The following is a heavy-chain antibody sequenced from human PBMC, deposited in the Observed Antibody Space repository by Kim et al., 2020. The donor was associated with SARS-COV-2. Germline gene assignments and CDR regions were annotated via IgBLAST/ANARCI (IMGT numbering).Heavy chain of an antibody. D-gene: IGHD2-21*01. Sequence: GGSLRLSCAASGFTFTKVWLSWVRQAPGKGLEWVGRIRSKADGGTADYAAPVKGRFTISSDDSKNTLYLQMNGLRAEDTAFYHCTTDYARIGGLCDGETWYLALRWRQGTLVTVSS. V-gene: IGHV3-15*01. CDR3: TTDYARIGGLCDGETWYLALR. CDR2: IRSKADGGTA. J-gene: IGHJ4*02. CDR1: GFTFTKVW.